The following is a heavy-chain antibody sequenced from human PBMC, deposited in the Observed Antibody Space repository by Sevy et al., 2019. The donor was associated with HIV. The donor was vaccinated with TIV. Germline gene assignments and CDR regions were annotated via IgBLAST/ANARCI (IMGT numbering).Heavy chain of an antibody. CDR2: IRSKAYGGTT. D-gene: IGHD3-22*01. J-gene: IGHJ4*02. CDR3: TRSGQPPYYYDSSGYYGVPDY. Sequence: GGSLRLSCTASGFTFGDYAMSWFRQAPGKGLEWVGFIRSKAYGGTTEYAASGKGRLTISRDDSKGIAYLQMNSLKTEDTAVYYCTRSGQPPYYYDSSGYYGVPDYWGQGTLVTVSS. CDR1: GFTFGDYA. V-gene: IGHV3-49*03.